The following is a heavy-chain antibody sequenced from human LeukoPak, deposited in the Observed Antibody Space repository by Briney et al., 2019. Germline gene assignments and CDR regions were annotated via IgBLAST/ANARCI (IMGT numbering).Heavy chain of an antibody. CDR2: MYHRGQT. V-gene: IGHV4-30-2*01. D-gene: IGHD3-9*01. Sequence: SETLSLTCAVSGGSITSGGYSWGWLRQPPGTALEWIGYMYHRGQTYYNPSLKSRVTISLDSSKNQFSLKLNSVTAADTAVYYCARSRGVTGYTIRYFDLWGRGALVTVSS. J-gene: IGHJ2*01. CDR1: GGSITSGGYS. CDR3: ARSRGVTGYTIRYFDL.